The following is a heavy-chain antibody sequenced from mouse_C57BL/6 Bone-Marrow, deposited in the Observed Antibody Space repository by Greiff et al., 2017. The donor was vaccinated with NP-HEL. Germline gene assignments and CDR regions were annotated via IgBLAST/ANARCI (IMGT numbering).Heavy chain of an antibody. Sequence: VQLQQSGAELARPGASVKLSCKASGYTFTSYGISWVKQRTGQGLEWIGEIYPRSGDTYYNEKFKGKATLTADKSSSTAYMELRSLTSEDSAVYFCARYITTVVADYAMDYWGQGTSVTVSS. V-gene: IGHV1-81*01. CDR1: GYTFTSYG. CDR2: IYPRSGDT. D-gene: IGHD1-1*01. J-gene: IGHJ4*01. CDR3: ARYITTVVADYAMDY.